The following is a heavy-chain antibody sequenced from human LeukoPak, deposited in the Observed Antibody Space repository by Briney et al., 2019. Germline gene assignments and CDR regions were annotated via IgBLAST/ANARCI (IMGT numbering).Heavy chain of an antibody. CDR1: GFTFSYYW. D-gene: IGHD3-22*01. Sequence: PGGSLRLSCAASGFTFSYYWMHWVRQAPGKGLVWASRINSDGGGTSYADSVKGRFTISRDNAKNTVYLQMNSLRAEDTAVYYCAAPGPYYYDSSGYLDYWGQGTLVTVSS. J-gene: IGHJ4*02. CDR3: AAPGPYYYDSSGYLDY. V-gene: IGHV3-74*01. CDR2: INSDGGGT.